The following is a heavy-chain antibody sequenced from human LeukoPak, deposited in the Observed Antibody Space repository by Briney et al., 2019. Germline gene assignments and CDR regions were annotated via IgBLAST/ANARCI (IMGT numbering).Heavy chain of an antibody. CDR3: ARFIGYNNNVPRFDP. J-gene: IGHJ5*02. D-gene: IGHD5-24*01. CDR1: RFTFSDYW. V-gene: IGHV3-7*01. Sequence: GGSLRLSCAASRFTFSDYWMSWVRQAPGKGLAWVANIKQDGSQKFYVDSVKGRLTISRDNAKNSLYLQMNSLRAEDTAVYYCARFIGYNNNVPRFDPWGQGTLVTVSS. CDR2: IKQDGSQK.